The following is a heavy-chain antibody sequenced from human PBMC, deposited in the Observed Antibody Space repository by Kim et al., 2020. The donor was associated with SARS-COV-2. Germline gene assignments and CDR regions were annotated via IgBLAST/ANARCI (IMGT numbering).Heavy chain of an antibody. D-gene: IGHD6-6*01. CDR1: GFTFSRYT. CDR2: ITSRSYT. Sequence: GGSLRLSCAASGFTFSRYTMDWVRQAPGKGLEWVSSITSRSYTYYADSVKGRFTISRDNAKNSVYLQMNSLRAEDTAVYHCARWGGVEHISSNNWFDPWG. J-gene: IGHJ5*02. CDR3: ARWGGVEHISSNNWFDP. V-gene: IGHV3-21*01.